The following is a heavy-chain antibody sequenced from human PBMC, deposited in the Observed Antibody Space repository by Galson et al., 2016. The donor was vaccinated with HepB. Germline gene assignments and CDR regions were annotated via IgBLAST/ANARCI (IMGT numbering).Heavy chain of an antibody. CDR1: GFSLSTSGVG. D-gene: IGHD5-12*01. CDR2: IYWNDDE. J-gene: IGHJ4*02. V-gene: IGHV2-5*01. CDR3: AHLSGYDGLLYFDI. Sequence: PALVKPTQTLTLTCTFSGFSLSTSGVGVGWIRQPPGKALEWLALIYWNDDERYSPSLKRRLTITKDTSKNQVVLTVTNVDPADTGTYFCAHLSGYDGLLYFDIGGQGTQIAVSS.